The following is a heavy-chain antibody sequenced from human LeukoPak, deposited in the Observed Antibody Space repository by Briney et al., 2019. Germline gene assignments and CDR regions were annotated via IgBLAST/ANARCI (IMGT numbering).Heavy chain of an antibody. CDR2: LYYNGST. V-gene: IGHV4-39*01. D-gene: IGHD4-23*01. CDR1: GGSISANSYY. CDR3: ARHPRDDYGGFGLDS. J-gene: IGHJ4*02. Sequence: KPSESLSLTCTVYGGSISANSYYWAWIRQPPRKGLEWIGTLYYNGSTYLNPSLKSRVTISVDTSRNHFSLSLNSVTAADTATYYCARHPRDDYGGFGLDSWGQGILVSVYS.